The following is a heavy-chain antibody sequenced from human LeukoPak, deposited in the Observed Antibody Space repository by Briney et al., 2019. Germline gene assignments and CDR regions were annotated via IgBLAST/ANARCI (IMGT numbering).Heavy chain of an antibody. J-gene: IGHJ4*02. CDR3: ARRNGYDNNFDY. Sequence: RPGGSLRLSRAASGFTFDDYGMSWVRQAPGKGLEWVSGINWNGGSTGYADSVKGRFTISRDNAKNSLYLQMNSLRAEDTALYHCARRNGYDNNFDYWGQGTLVTVSS. V-gene: IGHV3-20*01. CDR1: GFTFDDYG. D-gene: IGHD5-12*01. CDR2: INWNGGST.